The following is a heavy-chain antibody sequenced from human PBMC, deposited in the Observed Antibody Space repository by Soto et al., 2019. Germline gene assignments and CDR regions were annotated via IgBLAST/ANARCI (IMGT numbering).Heavy chain of an antibody. CDR2: ISTTSFTI. V-gene: IGHV3-48*02. CDR3: ARDRCYDGACYSAPAS. D-gene: IGHD2-15*01. J-gene: IGHJ4*02. Sequence: GGSLRLSCAASGFSFSTYNMDWVRQAPGKRPEWIAYISTTSFTIYYADSVKGRFTISRDNDRNSLYLEMNSLRDEDTAVYYCARDRCYDGACYSAPASWAQGTPVTVSS. CDR1: GFSFSTYN.